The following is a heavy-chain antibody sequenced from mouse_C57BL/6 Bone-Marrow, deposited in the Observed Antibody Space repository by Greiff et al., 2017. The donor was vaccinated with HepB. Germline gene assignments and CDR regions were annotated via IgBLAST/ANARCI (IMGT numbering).Heavy chain of an antibody. D-gene: IGHD1-1*01. CDR2: IYPGSGST. CDR3: ARRRVYGSSPSYAMDY. CDR1: GYTFTSYW. V-gene: IGHV1-55*01. Sequence: QVQLQQPGAELVKPGASVKMSCKASGYTFTSYWITWVKQRPGQGLEWIGDIYPGSGSTNYNEKFKSKATLTVDTSSSTAYMQLSSLTAEDSAVYYCARRRVYGSSPSYAMDYWGQGTSVTVSS. J-gene: IGHJ4*01.